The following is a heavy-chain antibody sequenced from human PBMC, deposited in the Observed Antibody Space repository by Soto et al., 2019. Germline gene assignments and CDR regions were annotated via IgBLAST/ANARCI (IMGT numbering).Heavy chain of an antibody. J-gene: IGHJ6*02. D-gene: IGHD6-13*01. CDR2: IYYSGST. Sequence: QVQLQESGPGLVKPSQTLSLTCTVSGGSISSGDYYWSWIRQPPGKGLEWIGYIYYSGSTYYNPSLKGRVTISVDTSKNQFSLKLSSVTAADTAVYYCARVVEQPPYYYYYGMDVWGQGTTVTVSS. CDR1: GGSISSGDYY. V-gene: IGHV4-30-4*01. CDR3: ARVVEQPPYYYYYGMDV.